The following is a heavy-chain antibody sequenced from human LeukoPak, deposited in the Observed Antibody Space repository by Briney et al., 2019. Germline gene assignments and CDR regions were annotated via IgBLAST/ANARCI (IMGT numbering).Heavy chain of an antibody. CDR2: VNPNSGNT. Sequence: AAVKVSCKASGYTFSGYEINWVRQATGQGLEWMGWVNPNSGNTAYAQIFQGRVTMTRDMSTSTVYMELSSLRSEDTAVYFCARAPADGDHPSYWGQGSLVTVSP. CDR3: ARAPADGDHPSY. D-gene: IGHD4-17*01. V-gene: IGHV1-8*01. J-gene: IGHJ4*02. CDR1: GYTFSGYE.